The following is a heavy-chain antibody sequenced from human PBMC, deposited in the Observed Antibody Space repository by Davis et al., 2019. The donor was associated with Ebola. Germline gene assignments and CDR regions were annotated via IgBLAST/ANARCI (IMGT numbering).Heavy chain of an antibody. V-gene: IGHV1-3*01. J-gene: IGHJ6*02. CDR3: ARDEDV. CDR1: GYTFTTYP. CDR2: INVANGNT. Sequence: AASVKVSCKASGYTFTTYPIHWVRQAPGQRLEWMGWINVANGNTQYSEKFQGRVTISRDTSASTAYMELSSLRSEDTAVYYCARDEDVWGQGTTVTASS.